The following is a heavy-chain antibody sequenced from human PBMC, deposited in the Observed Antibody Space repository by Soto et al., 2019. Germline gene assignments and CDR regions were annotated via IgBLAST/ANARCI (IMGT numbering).Heavy chain of an antibody. CDR2: ISYDGSNK. D-gene: IGHD1-26*01. Sequence: QVQLVESGGGVVQPGRSLRLSCAASGFTFSSYGMHWVRQAPGKGLEWVAVISYDGSNKYYADSVKGRFTISRDNSKNTLSLQMNSLRAEDTAVYYCAKGGVRVGATDFDYWGQGTLVTVS. CDR3: AKGGVRVGATDFDY. J-gene: IGHJ4*02. V-gene: IGHV3-30*18. CDR1: GFTFSSYG.